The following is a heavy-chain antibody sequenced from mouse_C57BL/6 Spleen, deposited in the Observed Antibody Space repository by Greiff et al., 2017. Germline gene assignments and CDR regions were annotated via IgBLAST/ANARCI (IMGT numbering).Heavy chain of an antibody. CDR1: GFTFSDYY. D-gene: IGHD2-14*01. CDR2: ISNGGGST. J-gene: IGHJ4*01. CDR3: ARPSIGAMDY. V-gene: IGHV5-12*01. Sequence: DVMLVESGGGLVQPGGSLKLSCAASGFTFSDYYMYWVRQTPEKRLEWVAYISNGGGSTYYPDTVKGRFTISRDNAKNTLYLQMSRLKSEDTAMYYCARPSIGAMDYWGQGTSVTVSS.